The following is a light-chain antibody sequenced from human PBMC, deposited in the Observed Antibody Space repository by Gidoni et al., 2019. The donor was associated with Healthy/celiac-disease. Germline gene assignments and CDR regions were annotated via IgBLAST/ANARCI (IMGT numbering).Light chain of an antibody. CDR1: QSISSY. Sequence: DIQMTQSPSSLSASVGDRVTITCRASQSISSYLNWYQQKPGKDPKLLIYAASSLQSGVPSRFSGSGSGTDFTLTISSLQPEDFATYYCQQRYSTPITFGQGTRLEIK. J-gene: IGKJ5*01. V-gene: IGKV1-39*01. CDR2: AAS. CDR3: QQRYSTPIT.